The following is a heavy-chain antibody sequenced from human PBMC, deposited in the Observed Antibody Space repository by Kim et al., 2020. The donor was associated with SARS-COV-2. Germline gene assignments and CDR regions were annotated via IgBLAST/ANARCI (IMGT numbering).Heavy chain of an antibody. J-gene: IGHJ4*02. CDR1: GFTFSSYG. D-gene: IGHD2-2*01. V-gene: IGHV3-33*01. CDR2: IWYDGSNK. CDR3: ARDFGFSRNRDFDY. Sequence: GGSLRHSCAASGFTFSSYGMHWVRQAPGKGLEWVAVIWYDGSNKYYADSVKGRFTISRDNSKNTLYLQMNSLRAEDTAVYYCARDFGFSRNRDFDYWGQGILVTVSS.